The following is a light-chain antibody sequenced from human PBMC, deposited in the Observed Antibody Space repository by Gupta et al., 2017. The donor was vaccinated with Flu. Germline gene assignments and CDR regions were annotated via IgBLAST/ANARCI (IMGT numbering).Light chain of an antibody. CDR2: LNSDGSH. V-gene: IGLV4-69*01. J-gene: IGLJ2*01. CDR3: QTWGTFGV. Sequence: SVKLTCTLSSGHSSYAIAWHQQQPEKGPRYLMKLNSDGSHSKGDGIPDRFSGSSSGAERYLTISSLQSEDEADYYCQTWGTFGVFGGGTKLTVL. CDR1: SGHSSYA.